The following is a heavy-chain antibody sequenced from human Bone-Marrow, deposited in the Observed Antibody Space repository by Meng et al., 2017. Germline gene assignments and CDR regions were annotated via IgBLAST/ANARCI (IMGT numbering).Heavy chain of an antibody. Sequence: GESLKISCAASGFTFSSYAMSWVRQAPGKGLEWVSSVSATGVSTYYADSVKGRFTVSRDNSKNMLYLQVNTLRAEDTAIYYCAKDRASGSYSYYFDYWGQGTPVTVSS. CDR2: VSATGVST. CDR3: AKDRASGSYSYYFDY. V-gene: IGHV3-23*01. D-gene: IGHD1-26*01. CDR1: GFTFSSYA. J-gene: IGHJ4*02.